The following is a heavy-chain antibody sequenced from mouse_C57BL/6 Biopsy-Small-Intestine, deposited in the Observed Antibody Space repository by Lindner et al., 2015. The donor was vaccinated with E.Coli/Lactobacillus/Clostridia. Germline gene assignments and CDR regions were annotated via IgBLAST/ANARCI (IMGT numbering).Heavy chain of an antibody. D-gene: IGHD4-1*01. CDR2: IRSKSNNYAT. J-gene: IGHJ4*01. V-gene: IGHV10-1*01. Sequence: VQLQESGGGLVQPKESLKLSCAASGFSFNTYAMNWVRQAPGKGLEWVARIRSKSNNYATYYADSVKDRFTISRDDSESMLYLQMNNLKTEDTAMYYCVRHPNWDDAMDYWGQGTSVTVSS. CDR1: GFSFNTYA. CDR3: VRHPNWDDAMDY.